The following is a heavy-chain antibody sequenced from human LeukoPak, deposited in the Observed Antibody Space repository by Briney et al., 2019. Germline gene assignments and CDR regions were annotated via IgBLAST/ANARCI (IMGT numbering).Heavy chain of an antibody. V-gene: IGHV3-21*01. D-gene: IGHD6-13*01. Sequence: GESLRLSCAASGFTFSSYSMNWVRQAPGKGLEWVSSISSSSSYIYYADSVKGRFTISRDNAKNSLYLQMDSLRAEDTAVYYCARDLSSPFGYWGQGTLVTVSS. CDR2: ISSSSSYI. CDR3: ARDLSSPFGY. J-gene: IGHJ4*02. CDR1: GFTFSSYS.